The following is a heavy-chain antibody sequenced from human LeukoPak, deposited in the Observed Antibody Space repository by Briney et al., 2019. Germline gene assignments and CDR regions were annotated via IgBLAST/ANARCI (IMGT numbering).Heavy chain of an antibody. CDR3: ARTAAGPEY. V-gene: IGHV3-74*01. Sequence: GGSLGLSCVASGFTISSYWMHWVRQAPGKGLVWVSRISSDGSTTNYADSVKGRFTISRDNAKNTLYLQMNSLTGEDTAVYFCARTAAGPEYWGQGTRVTVSS. D-gene: IGHD6-19*01. CDR1: GFTISSYW. CDR2: ISSDGSTT. J-gene: IGHJ4*02.